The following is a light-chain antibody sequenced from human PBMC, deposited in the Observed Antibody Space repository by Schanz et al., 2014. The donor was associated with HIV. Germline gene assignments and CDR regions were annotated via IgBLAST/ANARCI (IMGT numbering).Light chain of an antibody. V-gene: IGLV2-14*03. CDR2: DVS. J-gene: IGLJ2*01. CDR1: SSDIGAYDF. Sequence: QSALTQPASVSGSPGQSITISCTGTSSDIGAYDFVSWYQQHPGKAPKLMIYDVSNRPSGVSNRFSGSKSGTTASLTIAGLRPEDEGDYYCSSYTSTNTVIFAGGTKLTVL. CDR3: SSYTSTNTVI.